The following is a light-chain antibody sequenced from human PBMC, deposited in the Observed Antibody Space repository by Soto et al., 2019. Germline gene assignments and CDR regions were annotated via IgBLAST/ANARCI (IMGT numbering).Light chain of an antibody. Sequence: QSVLTKPRSVSAAPGQRVTISCTWSSSNIGAGYHVHWYQQRPGTAPKLLIYGNSNRPSGVPDRFSGSKSGTSASLAITGIQAEHEADYYCQSYDSSLSGYVFGTGTKLTVL. V-gene: IGLV1-40*01. CDR1: SSNIGAGYH. CDR3: QSYDSSLSGYV. J-gene: IGLJ1*01. CDR2: GNS.